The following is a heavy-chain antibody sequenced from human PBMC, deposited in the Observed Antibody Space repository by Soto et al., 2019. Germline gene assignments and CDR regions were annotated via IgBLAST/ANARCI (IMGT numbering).Heavy chain of an antibody. D-gene: IGHD1-1*01. V-gene: IGHV1-2*02. CDR2: INPNSGGT. CDR3: ARGRTGTTSYFDY. Sequence: ASVKVSCKASGYTFTGYYQHWVRQAPGQGLEWMGWINPNSGGTNYAQKFQGRVTMTRDTSISTAYMELSRLRSDDTAVYYCARGRTGTTSYFDYWGQGNLVTVSS. J-gene: IGHJ4*02. CDR1: GYTFTGYY.